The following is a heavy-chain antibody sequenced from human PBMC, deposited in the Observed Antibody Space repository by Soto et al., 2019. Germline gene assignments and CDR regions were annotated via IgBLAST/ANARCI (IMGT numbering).Heavy chain of an antibody. Sequence: SETLSLTCAVYGGSFSGYYWSWIRQPPGKGLEWIGEINHSGSTNYNPSLKSRVTISVDTSENQFSLKLSSVTAADTAVYYCARGRGDYVGYYFDYWGQGTLVTVSS. CDR1: GGSFSGYY. CDR3: ARGRGDYVGYYFDY. J-gene: IGHJ4*02. V-gene: IGHV4-34*01. CDR2: INHSGST. D-gene: IGHD3-16*01.